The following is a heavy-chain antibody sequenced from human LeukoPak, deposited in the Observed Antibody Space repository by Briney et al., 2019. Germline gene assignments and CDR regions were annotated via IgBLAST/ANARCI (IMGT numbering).Heavy chain of an antibody. V-gene: IGHV3-33*06. J-gene: IGHJ1*01. CDR3: AKDHYYDSSGYHLEYFQH. CDR2: IWDDGSNK. D-gene: IGHD3-22*01. Sequence: PGRSLRLSCAASGFTFSSYGMHWVRQAPGKGLEWVAVIWDDGSNKYYADSVKGRFTISRENSKNTLYLQMNSLRAEDTAVYYCAKDHYYDSSGYHLEYFQHWGQGTLVTVSS. CDR1: GFTFSSYG.